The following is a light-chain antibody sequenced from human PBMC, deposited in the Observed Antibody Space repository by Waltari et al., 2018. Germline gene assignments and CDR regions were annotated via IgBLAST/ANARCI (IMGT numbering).Light chain of an antibody. V-gene: IGLV6-57*04. CDR2: EYY. CDR3: QSYDRTNHVV. J-gene: IGLJ2*01. Sequence: NFMLTQPHSVSESPGVTVTISCTRSSCRIAGNFVTCSQQRPGSAPSVVSYEYYKRTSGVPDRFSGSIDSSSNSASLTISGLKTEDEADYYGQSYDRTNHVVVGGGTKLTVL. CDR1: SCRIAGNF.